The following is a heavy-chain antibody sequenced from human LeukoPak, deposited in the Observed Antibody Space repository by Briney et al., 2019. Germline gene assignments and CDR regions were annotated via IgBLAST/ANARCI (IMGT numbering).Heavy chain of an antibody. D-gene: IGHD5-12*01. J-gene: IGHJ4*02. V-gene: IGHV3-21*01. CDR1: GFTFVSQA. CDR3: ASQDIVATTGAELDY. Sequence: GGSLRLSCVASGFTFVSQAMNGVRQAPGKGLEWVSSISSTSSHTYYAESVKGRFTISRDNAKNSLYLQMNSLRAEDTAVYYCASQDIVATTGAELDYWGQGTLVTVSS. CDR2: ISSTSSHT.